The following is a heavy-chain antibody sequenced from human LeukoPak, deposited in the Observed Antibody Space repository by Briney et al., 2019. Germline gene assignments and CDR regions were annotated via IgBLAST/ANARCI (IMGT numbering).Heavy chain of an antibody. CDR1: DDSLRTHY. V-gene: IGHV4-4*09. D-gene: IGHD2-21*01. CDR3: ARTARLPDS. Sequence: SETLSLTCTVSDDSLRTHYWSWIRQPPGKGLEGIGYVYFSGITNYNPSLKSRVTMSVDTSKTQLSLKLSSVTAADTAVYYCARTARLPDSWGQGTLVTVSS. CDR2: VYFSGIT. J-gene: IGHJ4*02.